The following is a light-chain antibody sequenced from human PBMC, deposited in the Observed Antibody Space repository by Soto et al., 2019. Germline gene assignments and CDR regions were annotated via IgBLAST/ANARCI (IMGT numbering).Light chain of an antibody. J-gene: IGKJ1*01. V-gene: IGKV1-27*01. CDR1: QDISNY. CDR3: QKYNSAPPWT. CDR2: AAS. Sequence: DIQMTQSPSSLSASVGDRVTITCRATQDISNYLAGYHHKPGKVPNLLIYAASTLQSGDPSRSSGSGSGTXFXXTISSXQPEDVATYYCQKYNSAPPWTFGQGTKVEI.